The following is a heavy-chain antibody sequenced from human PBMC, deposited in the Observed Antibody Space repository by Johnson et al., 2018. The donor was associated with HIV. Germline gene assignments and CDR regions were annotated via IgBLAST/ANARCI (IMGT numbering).Heavy chain of an antibody. CDR1: GFTFSSYA. V-gene: IGHV3-7*04. Sequence: VQVVESGGGVVQPGRSLRLSCAASGFTFSSYAMSWVRQAPGKGLEWVANINVDVSERYYVDSVKGRFTISRDNVNNSVFLLLNSLRVEDTAVYFCARAHLIFPKNAFDIWGQGTMVTVSS. D-gene: IGHD3-3*02. J-gene: IGHJ3*02. CDR2: INVDVSER. CDR3: ARAHLIFPKNAFDI.